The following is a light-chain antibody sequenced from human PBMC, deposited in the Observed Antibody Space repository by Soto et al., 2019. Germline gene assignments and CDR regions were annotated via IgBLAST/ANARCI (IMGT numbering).Light chain of an antibody. CDR2: GAS. CDR1: ETVATN. V-gene: IGKV3-15*01. Sequence: TLSCWASETVATNLAWYQQKPGQAPRLLISGASTRAAGISDRFRGSGSGTEFTLTISSLRSEDSAIYYCQQYFEWPPMTFGQGTKVDIK. J-gene: IGKJ1*01. CDR3: QQYFEWPPMT.